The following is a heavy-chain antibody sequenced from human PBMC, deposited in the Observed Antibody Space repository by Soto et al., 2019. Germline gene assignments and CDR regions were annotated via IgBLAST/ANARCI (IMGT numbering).Heavy chain of an antibody. CDR3: ARHVGSPHYYYYYGMDV. V-gene: IGHV4-39*01. D-gene: IGHD2-15*01. Sequence: QLQLQESGPGLVKPSETLSLTCTVSGGSISSSSYYWGWIRQPPGKGLEWIGSIYYSGSTYYNPSLKSRVTISVDTSKNQFSLKLSSMTAADTAVYYCARHVGSPHYYYYYGMDVWGQGTTVTVSS. CDR1: GGSISSSSYY. J-gene: IGHJ6*02. CDR2: IYYSGST.